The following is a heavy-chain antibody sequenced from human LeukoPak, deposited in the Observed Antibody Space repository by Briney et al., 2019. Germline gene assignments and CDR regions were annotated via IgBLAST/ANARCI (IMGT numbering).Heavy chain of an antibody. V-gene: IGHV3-7*01. CDR2: IKQDGSEK. Sequence: PGGSLRLSCAASGFTFSSYWMSWVRQAPGKGLEWVANIKQDGSEKYYVDSVKGRFTISRDNAKNSLYLQMNSLRAEDTAVYYCARGPNMVRGVPFDYWGQGTLVTASS. J-gene: IGHJ4*02. CDR3: ARGPNMVRGVPFDY. CDR1: GFTFSSYW. D-gene: IGHD3-10*01.